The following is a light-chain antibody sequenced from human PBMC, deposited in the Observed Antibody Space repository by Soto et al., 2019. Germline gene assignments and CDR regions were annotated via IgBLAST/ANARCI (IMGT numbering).Light chain of an antibody. V-gene: IGLV2-23*01. J-gene: IGLJ1*01. CDR1: SSDVGSYNL. Sequence: QSVLTQPASVSGSPGQSITISCTGTSSDVGSYNLVSWYQQHPGKAPKLMIYEGSKRPSVVSNRFSGSKSGNTALLTISWLQADDEADYYCCSYAGSSTSWVFGTGTKVTVL. CDR3: CSYAGSSTSWV. CDR2: EGS.